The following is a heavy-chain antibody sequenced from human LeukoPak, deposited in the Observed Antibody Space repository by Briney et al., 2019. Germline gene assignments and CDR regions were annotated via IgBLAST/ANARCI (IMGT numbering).Heavy chain of an antibody. V-gene: IGHV3-48*03. J-gene: IGHJ4*02. CDR3: ARSARLMKGVVEVTALDD. CDR1: GFTFRSYE. Sequence: GGSLRLSCEDSGFTFRSYEMNWVRQAPGKGLEWIAYLSSSGSAFSYADSVKGRFTIARDNAKNSGYLEMNSLRADDTAVYYCARSARLMKGVVEVTALDDWGQGTLVTVSS. CDR2: LSSSGSAF. D-gene: IGHD3-3*01.